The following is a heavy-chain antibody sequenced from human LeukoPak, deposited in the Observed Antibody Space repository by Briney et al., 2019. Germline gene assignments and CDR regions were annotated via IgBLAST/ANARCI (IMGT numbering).Heavy chain of an antibody. Sequence: GGSLRLSCAASGFTFSSYAMSWVRQAPGKGLEWVSAISGSGGSTYYADSVKGRFTISRDNSKNTLYLQMNSLRAEDTAVYYCAKSIIVTFGGVIARRWYFDYWGQGTLVTVSS. J-gene: IGHJ4*02. CDR1: GFTFSSYA. V-gene: IGHV3-23*01. CDR3: AKSIIVTFGGVIARRWYFDY. CDR2: ISGSGGST. D-gene: IGHD3-16*02.